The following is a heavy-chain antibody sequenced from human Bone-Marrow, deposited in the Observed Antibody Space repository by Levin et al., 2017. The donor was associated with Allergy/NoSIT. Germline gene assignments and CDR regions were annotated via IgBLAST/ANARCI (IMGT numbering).Heavy chain of an antibody. D-gene: IGHD3-9*01. Sequence: PSETLSLTCSVSGGSINSGDHFWSWVRQPPGKGLEWIGYIYYSRSTSYSPSLKSRLTISVDTSKNQFSLKLNSVTAADTAVYFCARSGPLAAMTGYYFDSWGQGTLVTVSS. CDR3: ARSGPLAAMTGYYFDS. CDR2: IYYSRST. V-gene: IGHV4-30-4*01. CDR1: GGSINSGDHF. J-gene: IGHJ4*02.